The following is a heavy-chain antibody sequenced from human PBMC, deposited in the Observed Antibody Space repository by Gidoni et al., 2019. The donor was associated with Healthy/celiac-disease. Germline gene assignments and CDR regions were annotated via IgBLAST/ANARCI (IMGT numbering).Heavy chain of an antibody. CDR2: IWYDGSNK. V-gene: IGHV3-33*01. Sequence: GLEWVAVIWYDGSNKYYADSVKGRFTISRDNSKNTLYLQMNSLRAEDTAVYYCARDDVGATFFDYWGQGTLVTVSS. D-gene: IGHD1-26*01. J-gene: IGHJ4*02. CDR3: ARDDVGATFFDY.